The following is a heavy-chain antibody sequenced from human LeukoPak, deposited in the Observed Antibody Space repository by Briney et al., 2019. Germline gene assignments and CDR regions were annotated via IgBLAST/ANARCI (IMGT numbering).Heavy chain of an antibody. V-gene: IGHV3-64*01. CDR3: ARTPSGVVVITSYDY. D-gene: IGHD3-22*01. J-gene: IGHJ4*02. CDR2: ISSNGGTT. CDR1: GFTFSTYT. Sequence: GALRLSCAASGFTFSTYTMHWVRQAPGKGLEYVSAISSNGGTTYYANSVKGRLTISRDNSKNTLYLQMGSLRAEDMAVYYCARTPSGVVVITSYDYWGQGTLVTVSS.